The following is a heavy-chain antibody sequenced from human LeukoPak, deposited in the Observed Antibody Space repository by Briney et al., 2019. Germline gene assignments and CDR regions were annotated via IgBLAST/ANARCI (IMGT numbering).Heavy chain of an antibody. CDR3: AKLFVVVIVDYSSIAEDY. Sequence: GRSLRLSCAASGFTFSSYAMHWVRQAPGKGLEWVAVISYDGSNKYYADSVKGRFTISRDNSKNTLYLQMNSLRAEDTAVYYCAKLFVVVIVDYSSIAEDYWGQGTLVTVSS. J-gene: IGHJ4*02. CDR2: ISYDGSNK. CDR1: GFTFSSYA. D-gene: IGHD6-6*01. V-gene: IGHV3-30-3*02.